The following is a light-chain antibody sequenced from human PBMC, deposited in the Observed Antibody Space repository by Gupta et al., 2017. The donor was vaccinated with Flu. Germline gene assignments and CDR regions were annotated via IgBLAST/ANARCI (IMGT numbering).Light chain of an antibody. CDR2: LGS. CDR3: KQSVPDPSI. Sequence: DVVVTQSQLSLPVTPGEPASISCRSSQSRLHSNGYNYLDWYLKKPGQSPQLLIYLGSNRAYGVPDRFSGSGSDTDFTLKITRVEAEDVGVYYCKQSVPDPSIFGQGTKLDIK. V-gene: IGKV2-28*01. CDR1: QSRLHSNGYNY. J-gene: IGKJ2*01.